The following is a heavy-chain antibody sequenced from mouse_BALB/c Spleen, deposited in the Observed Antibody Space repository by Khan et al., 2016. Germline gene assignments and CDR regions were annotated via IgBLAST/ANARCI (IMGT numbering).Heavy chain of an antibody. CDR3: ARDGKYDYYIMDC. V-gene: IGHV9-2-1*01. CDR1: GYTFIDYS. CDR2: INTVTGEP. D-gene: IGHD2-1*01. J-gene: IGHJ4*01. Sequence: QIQLVQSGPEMKQPGETVKISCKSSGYTFIDYSIHWVKQAPGKGLKWMGWINTVTGEPTYADDFKGRFAFSLETSARTAFLQINNLKNEDTATSFCARDGKYDYYIMDCWGHGTSVTVSS.